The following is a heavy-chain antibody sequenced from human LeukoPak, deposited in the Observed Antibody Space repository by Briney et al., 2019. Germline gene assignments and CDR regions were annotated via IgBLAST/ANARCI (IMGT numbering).Heavy chain of an antibody. D-gene: IGHD2-15*01. CDR2: IGSSGGGT. CDR3: AKIHQNRVVVGAKGAFDI. Sequence: LPGGSLTLSCIASGFTFGSSGMHWVRQAPGKGLEWVSGIGSSGGGTYYADSVKGRFTISRDTSKDTVYLQMDSLRAEDTAIYYCAKIHQNRVVVGAKGAFDIWGQGTVVTVSS. CDR1: GFTFGSSG. J-gene: IGHJ3*02. V-gene: IGHV3-23*01.